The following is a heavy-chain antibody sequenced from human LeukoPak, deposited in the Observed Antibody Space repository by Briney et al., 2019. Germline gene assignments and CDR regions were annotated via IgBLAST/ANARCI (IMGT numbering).Heavy chain of an antibody. CDR3: ARERGGQAGSYFPS. CDR1: GYPFINYD. D-gene: IGHD1-26*01. CDR2: MRPNSGKT. J-gene: IGHJ4*02. Sequence: ASVKVSCKTSGYPFINYDINWVRQASGQGLEWMGWMRPNSGKTGYAQKFQGRITMTRNISISTAYMELSSLRFDDTAVYFCARERGGQAGSYFPSWGQGALVTVPS. V-gene: IGHV1-8*01.